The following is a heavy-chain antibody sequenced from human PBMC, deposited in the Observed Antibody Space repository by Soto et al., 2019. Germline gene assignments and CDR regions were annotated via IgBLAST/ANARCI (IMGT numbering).Heavy chain of an antibody. J-gene: IGHJ6*03. CDR3: ARLGDAYYGSGSYPYYYYYMDV. Sequence: ASETLSLTCTVSGGSISSFYWSWIRQPPGKGLEWIGYIYYSGSTNYNPSLKSRVTISVDTSKNQFSLKLSSVTAADTAVYYCARLGDAYYGSGSYPYYYYYMDVWGKGTTVTVSS. D-gene: IGHD3-10*01. CDR2: IYYSGST. V-gene: IGHV4-59*08. CDR1: GGSISSFY.